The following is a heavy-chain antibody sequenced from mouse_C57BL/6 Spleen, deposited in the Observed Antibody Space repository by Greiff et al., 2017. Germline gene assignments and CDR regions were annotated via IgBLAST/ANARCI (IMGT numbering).Heavy chain of an antibody. CDR2: IRNKANGYTT. D-gene: IGHD1-1*01. J-gene: IGHJ4*01. CDR1: GFTFTDYY. CDR3: ARLYDGRSAYCYAMDD. Sequence: EVKLVESGGGLVQPGGSLSLSCAASGFTFTDYYMSWVRQPPGKALEWLGFIRNKANGYTTEYSASVKGRFTISRDNSQSILYLQMNALRAEDSATYYCARLYDGRSAYCYAMDDWGQGTSVTVAS. V-gene: IGHV7-3*01.